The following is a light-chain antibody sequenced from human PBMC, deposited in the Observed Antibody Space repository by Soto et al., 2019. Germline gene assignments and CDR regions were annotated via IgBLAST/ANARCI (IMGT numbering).Light chain of an antibody. CDR2: DAS. CDR1: QSINIW. J-gene: IGKJ4*01. V-gene: IGKV1-5*01. CDR3: QQYNSYSRS. Sequence: DIQLTQTPSTLSASVGDEVTITCRASQSINIWLAWYQQKPGKAPKLLIYDASSLQSGVPSRFRGSTSGTEFTLTISSLQPDDFATYYCQQYNSYSRSFGGGTKVDI.